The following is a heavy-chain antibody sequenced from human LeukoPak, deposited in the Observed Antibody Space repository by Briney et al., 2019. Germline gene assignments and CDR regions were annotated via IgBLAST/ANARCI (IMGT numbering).Heavy chain of an antibody. J-gene: IGHJ4*02. D-gene: IGHD3-3*01. V-gene: IGHV3-23*01. CDR2: ISGSGGST. Sequence: GGSLRLSCAASGFTFSCYAMSWVRQAPGKGLEWVSAISGSGGSTYYADSVKGRFTISRDNSKNTLYLQMNSLRAEDTAVYYCAKRRLTIFGVVAKYYFDYWGQGTLVTVSS. CDR1: GFTFSCYA. CDR3: AKRRLTIFGVVAKYYFDY.